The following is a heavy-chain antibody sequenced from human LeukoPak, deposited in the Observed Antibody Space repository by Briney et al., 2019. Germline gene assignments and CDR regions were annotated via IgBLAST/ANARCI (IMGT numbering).Heavy chain of an antibody. CDR1: GFTFDDYA. V-gene: IGHV3-43*02. Sequence: GGSLRLSCAASGFTFDDYAMRWVRQAPGKGLEWVALISADGTSTYYADSVKGRFTISRDNSKNSLYLQMNSLGSEDTALYYCAKDQRVASTDMSAYSRYYYFGMDVWGQGTAVTVSS. CDR2: ISADGTST. D-gene: IGHD5/OR15-5a*01. J-gene: IGHJ6*01. CDR3: AKDQRVASTDMSAYSRYYYFGMDV.